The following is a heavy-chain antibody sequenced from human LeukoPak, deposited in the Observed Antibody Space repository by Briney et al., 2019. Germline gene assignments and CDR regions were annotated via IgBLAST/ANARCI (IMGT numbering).Heavy chain of an antibody. V-gene: IGHV4-39*07. J-gene: IGHJ2*01. CDR3: ARYYYGSGSYSLTWYFDL. Sequence: PSETLSLTCTVSGGSISSSSYYWGWVRQPPGKGLGWIGCIYYSGSTYYNPSLKSRVTIYVDTSKNQFSLKLSSVTAADAAVYYCARYYYGSGSYSLTWYFDLWGRGTLVTVSS. CDR2: IYYSGST. CDR1: GGSISSSSYY. D-gene: IGHD3-10*01.